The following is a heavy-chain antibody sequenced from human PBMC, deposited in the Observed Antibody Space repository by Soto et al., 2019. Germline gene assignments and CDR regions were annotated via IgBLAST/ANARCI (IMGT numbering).Heavy chain of an antibody. CDR1: GFYFTDYS. CDR3: ARGCSSASCYYY. CDR2: VSFRGDI. Sequence: LVESGGGLVKPGGSLRLSCAASGFYFTDYSMTWIRQAPGKGLEWVSSVSFRGDIYYADSLEGRFTISRDDAKNSLYLQMNSLRAEDTAVYYCARGCSSASCYYYWGQGTLVTVSS. J-gene: IGHJ4*02. D-gene: IGHD2-2*01. V-gene: IGHV3-11*04.